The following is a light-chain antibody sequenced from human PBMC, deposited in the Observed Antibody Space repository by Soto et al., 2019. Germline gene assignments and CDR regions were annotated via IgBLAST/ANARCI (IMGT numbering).Light chain of an antibody. CDR2: KAS. J-gene: IGKJ4*01. CDR3: QLYIIYPLT. CDR1: QSLDTW. Sequence: DIQMTQSPSTLSASVGDRVTITCRASQSLDTWLAWYQQKPGKAPKLLIYKASTLESGVPSRFSGSGSGTEFTLTINSLQPDDFATYYCQLYIIYPLTSGGGTKV. V-gene: IGKV1-5*03.